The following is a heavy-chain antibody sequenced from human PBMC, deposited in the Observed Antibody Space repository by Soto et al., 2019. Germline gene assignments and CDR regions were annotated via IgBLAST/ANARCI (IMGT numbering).Heavy chain of an antibody. CDR2: MTGSGDTT. V-gene: IGHV3-23*01. CDR1: GFTFSSYV. J-gene: IGHJ1*01. D-gene: IGHD2-21*02. CDR3: AEEGPRWNGCDCCPF. Sequence: EVQLLESGGGLVQPGGSLRLSCAASGFTFSSYVMSWVRQAPGKGLEWVSAMTGSGDTTYYADSVKGRFTNSRDNSKETVYLPMNNLGTEDTAVYFCAEEGPRWNGCDCCPFRGQGTLVTVCS.